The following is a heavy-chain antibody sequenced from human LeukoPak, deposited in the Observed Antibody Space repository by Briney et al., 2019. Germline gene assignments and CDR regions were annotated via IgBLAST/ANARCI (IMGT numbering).Heavy chain of an antibody. CDR1: GGSISSHY. CDR3: ARVGPYYDISTGPNPHYYMDV. Sequence: SETLSLTCTVSGGSISSHYWSWIRQPPGKGLEWIGYIYYSGSTNYNPSLKSRVTISVDTSKNQFSLKLSSVTAADTAVYYCARVGPYYDISTGPNPHYYMDVWGKGTTVTVSS. CDR2: IYYSGST. D-gene: IGHD3-9*01. V-gene: IGHV4-59*11. J-gene: IGHJ6*03.